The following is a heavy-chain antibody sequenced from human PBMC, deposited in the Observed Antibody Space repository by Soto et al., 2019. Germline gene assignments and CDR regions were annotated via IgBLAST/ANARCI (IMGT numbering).Heavy chain of an antibody. Sequence: ASVKVSCKASGYTFTSYDINWVRQATGQGLEWMGWMNPNSGNTGYAQKFQGRVTMTRNTSISTAYMELSSLRSEDTAVYYCARGRGYCSSTSCSGYYYYYMDVWDKGTTVTVSS. J-gene: IGHJ6*03. V-gene: IGHV1-8*01. CDR2: MNPNSGNT. D-gene: IGHD2-2*01. CDR3: ARGRGYCSSTSCSGYYYYYMDV. CDR1: GYTFTSYD.